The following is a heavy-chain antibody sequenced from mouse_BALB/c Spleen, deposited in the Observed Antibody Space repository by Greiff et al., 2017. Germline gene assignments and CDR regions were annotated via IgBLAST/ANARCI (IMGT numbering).Heavy chain of an antibody. CDR2: IDPENGDT. D-gene: IGHD1-1*01. V-gene: IGHV14-4*02. J-gene: IGHJ4*01. CDR3: NAHYGSSWGYAMDY. CDR1: GFNIKDYY. Sequence: DVKLQESGAELVRSGASVKLSCTASGFNIKDYYMHWVKQRPEQGLEWIGWIDPENGDTEYAPKFQGKATMTADTSSNTAYLQLSSLTSEDTAVYYCNAHYGSSWGYAMDYWGQGTSVTVSS.